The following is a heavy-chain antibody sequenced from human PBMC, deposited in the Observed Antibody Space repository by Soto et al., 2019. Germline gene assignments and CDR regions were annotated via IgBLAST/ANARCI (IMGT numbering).Heavy chain of an antibody. CDR3: AHRHEYSYGGAFDI. J-gene: IGHJ3*02. D-gene: IGHD5-18*01. CDR1: GFSLSTSGVG. Sequence: QITLKESGPTLVKPTQTLTLTCTFTGFSLSTSGVGVGWIRQPPGKALEWLALIYWDDDKRYTPSLKSRLPITKDTSKNQVVLTMTNMDPVDTATYYCAHRHEYSYGGAFDIGGQGTMVTVSS. V-gene: IGHV2-5*02. CDR2: IYWDDDK.